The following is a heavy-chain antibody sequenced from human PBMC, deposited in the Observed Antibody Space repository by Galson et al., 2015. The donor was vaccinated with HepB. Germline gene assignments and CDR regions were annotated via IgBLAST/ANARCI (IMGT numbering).Heavy chain of an antibody. D-gene: IGHD3-9*01. CDR3: AKDDLDYDILTGYTRPDY. J-gene: IGHJ4*02. CDR2: ISGSGGST. Sequence: SLRLSCAASGFTFSSYAMSWVRQAPGKGLEWVSAISGSGGSTYYADSVKGRFTISRDNSKNTLYLQMNSLRAEDTAVYYCAKDDLDYDILTGYTRPDYWGQGTLVTVSS. CDR1: GFTFSSYA. V-gene: IGHV3-23*01.